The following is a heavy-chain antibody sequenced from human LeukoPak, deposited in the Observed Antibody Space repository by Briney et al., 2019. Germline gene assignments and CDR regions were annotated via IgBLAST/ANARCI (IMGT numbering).Heavy chain of an antibody. D-gene: IGHD4-17*01. CDR1: GFTFDDYG. V-gene: IGHV3-20*04. J-gene: IGHJ6*03. Sequence: GGSLRLSCAASGFTFDDYGMSWVRQAPGKGLEWVSGINWNGGSTGYADSVKGRFTISRDNAKNSLYLQVNSLRAEDTALYYCARGAYGAASDYYYYMDVWGKGTTVTVS. CDR2: INWNGGST. CDR3: ARGAYGAASDYYYYMDV.